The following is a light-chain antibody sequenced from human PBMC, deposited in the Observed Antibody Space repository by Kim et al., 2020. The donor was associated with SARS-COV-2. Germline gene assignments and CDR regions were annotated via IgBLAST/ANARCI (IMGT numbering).Light chain of an antibody. CDR1: SSNIGAGYD. CDR2: GNS. V-gene: IGLV1-40*01. Sequence: QRGTDAGTGSSSNIGAGYDVHWYQQLPGTAPKLLIYGNSNRPSGVPDRFSGSKSGTSASLAITGLQAEDEADYYCQSYDSSLSAVVFGGGTQLTVL. J-gene: IGLJ2*01. CDR3: QSYDSSLSAVV.